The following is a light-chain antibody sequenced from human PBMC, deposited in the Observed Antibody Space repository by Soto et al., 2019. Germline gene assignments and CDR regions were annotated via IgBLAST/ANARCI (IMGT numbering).Light chain of an antibody. V-gene: IGKV1-5*03. Sequence: DIQITQYPSTLSASGGDRVTITCRASQSISTWLAWYQQKPGKAPKLLIYKASTLKSGVPSRFSGSGSGTEFTLTISSLQPDDFATDCCQQYNTYSGTFGQGTKVDIK. J-gene: IGKJ1*01. CDR1: QSISTW. CDR3: QQYNTYSGT. CDR2: KAS.